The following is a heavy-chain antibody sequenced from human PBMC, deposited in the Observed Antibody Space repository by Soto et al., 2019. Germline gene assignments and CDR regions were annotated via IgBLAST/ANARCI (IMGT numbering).Heavy chain of an antibody. V-gene: IGHV4-59*01. CDR1: GGSISSYY. CDR3: ARDAYRSGWYGEFDY. D-gene: IGHD6-19*01. CDR2: IYYSGST. Sequence: SETLSLTCTVSGGSISSYYWSWIRQPPGKGLEWIGYIYYSGSTNYNPSLYSRITMSVDTSKNQFSLKLSSVTAADTAVYYCARDAYRSGWYGEFDYWGQGTLVTVSS. J-gene: IGHJ4*02.